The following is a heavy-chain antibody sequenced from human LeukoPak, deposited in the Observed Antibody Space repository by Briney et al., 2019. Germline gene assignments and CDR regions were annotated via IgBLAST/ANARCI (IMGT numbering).Heavy chain of an antibody. J-gene: IGHJ4*02. V-gene: IGHV3-48*04. CDR2: INSSSGSI. CDR1: GFTFSSYS. D-gene: IGHD3-22*01. CDR3: APAPYYYDSSAFY. Sequence: GGSLRLSCAASGFTFSSYSMTWVRQAPGRGLEWVSYINSSSGSIYYADSVKGRFTISRDNAKNSLYLQMNSLRAEDTAVYYCAPAPYYYDSSAFYWGQGTLVTVSS.